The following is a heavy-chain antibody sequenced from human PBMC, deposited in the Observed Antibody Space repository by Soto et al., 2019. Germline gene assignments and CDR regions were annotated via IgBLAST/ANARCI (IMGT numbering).Heavy chain of an antibody. Sequence: QSGGSLRLSCAASGFTFSSYAMHWVRQAPGKGLEWVAVISYDGSNKYYADSVKGRSTISRDNSKNTLYLQMNSLRAEDTAVYYCAIDFTGGYRIFEFDYWGQGTLVTVSS. D-gene: IGHD5-12*01. CDR3: AIDFTGGYRIFEFDY. CDR2: ISYDGSNK. CDR1: GFTFSSYA. J-gene: IGHJ4*02. V-gene: IGHV3-30-3*01.